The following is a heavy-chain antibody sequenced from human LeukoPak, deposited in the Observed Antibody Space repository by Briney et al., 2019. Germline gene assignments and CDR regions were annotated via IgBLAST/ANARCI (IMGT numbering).Heavy chain of an antibody. CDR2: IYYSGHT. D-gene: IGHD3-3*01. CDR1: GGSISSSNYY. J-gene: IGHJ6*03. V-gene: IGHV4-39*01. CDR3: ARHRRDHDFWSGSNPTDYYYYMDV. Sequence: PSETLYLTCTVSGGSISSSNYYWGWTRQPPGNGLEWIGTIYYSGHTYYNPSLKSRVTIFVDTSQNQFSLKLSSVTAADTAVYYCARHRRDHDFWSGSNPTDYYYYMDVWGKGTSVTVSS.